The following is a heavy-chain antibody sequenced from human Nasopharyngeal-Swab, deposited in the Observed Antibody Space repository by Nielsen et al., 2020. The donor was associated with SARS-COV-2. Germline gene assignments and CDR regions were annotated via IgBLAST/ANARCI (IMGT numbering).Heavy chain of an antibody. V-gene: IGHV3-7*01. J-gene: IGHJ6*01. CDR3: AREICTRITCFDYGMDV. D-gene: IGHD2-2*01. Sequence: GGSLRLSCAASGFTLSRYWMSWVRQPPGNGLERVASVKQDGSEKYSVDSVRGRFTISRDNTKNSVYLQMNNLRAEDTAVYYCAREICTRITCFDYGMDVWGQGTTVTVSS. CDR2: VKQDGSEK. CDR1: GFTLSRYW.